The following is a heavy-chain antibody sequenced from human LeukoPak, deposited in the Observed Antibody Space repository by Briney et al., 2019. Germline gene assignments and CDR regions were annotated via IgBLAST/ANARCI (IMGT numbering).Heavy chain of an antibody. CDR3: ARDRYGDSVALDFWYFDL. J-gene: IGHJ2*01. Sequence: GRSLRLSCAASGFTFSSYGMHWVRQAPGKGLEWVAVIWYDGSNKYYADSVKGRFTISRDNSKNTLYLQMNSLRAEDTAVYYCARDRYGDSVALDFWYFDLWGRGTLVTVSS. CDR2: IWYDGSNK. D-gene: IGHD4-17*01. V-gene: IGHV3-33*01. CDR1: GFTFSSYG.